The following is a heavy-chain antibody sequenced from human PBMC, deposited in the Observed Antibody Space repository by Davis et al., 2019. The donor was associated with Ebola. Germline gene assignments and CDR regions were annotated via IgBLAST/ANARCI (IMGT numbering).Heavy chain of an antibody. D-gene: IGHD3-16*01. J-gene: IGHJ4*02. V-gene: IGHV4-61*01. CDR3: VRFGRGAY. CDR1: GGSVSSSRYY. CDR2: IYDSGRT. Sequence: PSETLSLTCTVSGGSVSSSRYYWNWIRQPPGKGLEWVGIIYDSGRTNYNPSLKSRVTISADTSKNQFSLNLRSVTAADTAVYYCVRFGRGAYWGQGTLVTVSS.